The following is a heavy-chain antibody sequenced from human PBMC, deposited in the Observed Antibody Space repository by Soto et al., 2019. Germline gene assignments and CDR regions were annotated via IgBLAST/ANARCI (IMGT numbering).Heavy chain of an antibody. Sequence: EVQLVESGGGLLQPGGSLRLSCEASGFTFSSHWMHWVRQTPGKGLVWVSRVNFDGTTTNYADSVKGRLTISRDNAKNTVYLQMNSLRAEDTAVYYCARGGWGTYKLDNWGQGTLVTVSA. D-gene: IGHD3-16*01. CDR2: VNFDGTTT. J-gene: IGHJ4*02. CDR3: ARGGWGTYKLDN. V-gene: IGHV3-74*01. CDR1: GFTFSSHW.